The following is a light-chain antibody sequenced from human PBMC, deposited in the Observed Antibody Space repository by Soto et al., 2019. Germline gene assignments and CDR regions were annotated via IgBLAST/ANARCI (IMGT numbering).Light chain of an antibody. Sequence: QSALTQPASVSGSPGQSIIITCTGTSSDIGVYDFVSWYQHHPGRAPKLLIYDVTNRPSGISDRFSGSKSGNTASLTISGLQPEDEADYYCSSYTTSTTRVFGGGTKLTVL. CDR1: SSDIGVYDF. J-gene: IGLJ3*02. CDR3: SSYTTSTTRV. CDR2: DVT. V-gene: IGLV2-14*03.